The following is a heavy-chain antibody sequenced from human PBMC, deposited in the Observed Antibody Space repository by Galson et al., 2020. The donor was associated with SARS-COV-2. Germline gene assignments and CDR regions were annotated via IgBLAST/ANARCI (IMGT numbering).Heavy chain of an antibody. CDR3: ARVRVGAINLFDY. CDR2: ISSSSSYT. Sequence: GGSLRLSCAASGFTFSDYYMSWIRQAPGKGLEWVSYISSSSSYTNYADSVKGRFTISRDNAKNSLYLQMNSLRAEDTAVYYCARVRVGAINLFDYWGQGTLVTVSS. D-gene: IGHD1-26*01. V-gene: IGHV3-11*05. CDR1: GFTFSDYY. J-gene: IGHJ4*02.